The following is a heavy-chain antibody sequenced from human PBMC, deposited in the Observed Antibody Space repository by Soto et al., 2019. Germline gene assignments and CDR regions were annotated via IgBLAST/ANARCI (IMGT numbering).Heavy chain of an antibody. CDR1: GGSISSGGYY. CDR3: TRGLSNPGWFDP. Sequence: QVQLQESGPGLVKPSQTLSLTCTISGGSISSGGYYWSWIRQHPGKGLEWIGYIYYSGSTYYNPSLKSRVTISVDTSKNQFSLKLSSVTAADTAVYYCTRGLSNPGWFDPWGQGTLVTVSS. V-gene: IGHV4-31*03. J-gene: IGHJ5*02. D-gene: IGHD4-4*01. CDR2: IYYSGST.